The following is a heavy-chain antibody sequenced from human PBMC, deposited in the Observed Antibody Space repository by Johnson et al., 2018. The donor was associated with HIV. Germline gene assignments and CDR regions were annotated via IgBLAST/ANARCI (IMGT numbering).Heavy chain of an antibody. CDR1: GFTFSDYY. Sequence: QMQLVESGGGLVKPGGSMRLSCAASGFTFSDYYMSWIRQAPGKGLEWVSYISSSGSTIYYADSVKGRFTISRDNAKNSLYLQVNSLRAEYTALYYCAKVFSVELPAFDIWGQGTRVTVSS. CDR2: ISSSGSTI. J-gene: IGHJ3*02. CDR3: AKVFSVELPAFDI. V-gene: IGHV3-11*01. D-gene: IGHD1-26*01.